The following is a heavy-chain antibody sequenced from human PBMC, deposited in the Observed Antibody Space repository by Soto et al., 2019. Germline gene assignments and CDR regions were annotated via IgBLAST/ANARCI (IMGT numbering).Heavy chain of an antibody. Sequence: EVQLFESGGGLVQPGGSLRLSCAASGFTFSSYAMSWVRQAPGKRLEWVSVVSGSAGSTYYADSLKGRFTISRDNSKNTLYLQMNSLRAEDTAVYYCAKDASSGITSFDSWGRGTVVTVSS. J-gene: IGHJ2*01. D-gene: IGHD3-3*01. CDR3: AKDASSGITSFDS. CDR2: VSGSAGST. V-gene: IGHV3-23*01. CDR1: GFTFSSYA.